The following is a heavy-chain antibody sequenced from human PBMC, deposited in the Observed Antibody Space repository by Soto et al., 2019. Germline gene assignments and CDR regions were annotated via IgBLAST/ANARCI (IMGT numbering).Heavy chain of an antibody. Sequence: SQTLSLTCAISGDSVSSNSAAWNWIRQSPSRGLEWLGRTYYRSKWYNDYAVSVKSRITVNPDTSKNQFSLQLNSVTPEDTAVYYCARGGGQQLAFWFDPWGQGTLVTVSS. CDR1: GDSVSSNSAA. J-gene: IGHJ5*02. CDR3: ARGGGQQLAFWFDP. D-gene: IGHD6-13*01. CDR2: TYYRSKWYN. V-gene: IGHV6-1*01.